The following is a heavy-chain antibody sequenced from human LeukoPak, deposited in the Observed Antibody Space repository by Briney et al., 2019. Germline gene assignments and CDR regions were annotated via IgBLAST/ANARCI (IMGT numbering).Heavy chain of an antibody. Sequence: SETLSLTCTGSGGSIRSSSYYGGWIRQPPGKGLEWFGSIYYSGCTYYNPSLKSRVTIFVDTSKNQCSLNLSSVTAADTGVFYCASGDYLYYFDCWGQGTLVTVSS. D-gene: IGHD4-17*01. J-gene: IGHJ4*02. CDR1: GGSIRSSSYY. V-gene: IGHV4-39*01. CDR3: ASGDYLYYFDC. CDR2: IYYSGCT.